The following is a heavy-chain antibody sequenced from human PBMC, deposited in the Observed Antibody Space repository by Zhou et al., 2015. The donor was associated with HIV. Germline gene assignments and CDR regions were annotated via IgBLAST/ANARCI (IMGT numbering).Heavy chain of an antibody. Sequence: SSYAISWVRQAPGQGLEWMGGIIPIFGTANYAQKFQGRVTITADESTSTAYMELSSLRSEDTAVYYCARDGYSNKNWFDPGAREPWSPSPQ. J-gene: IGHJ5*02. V-gene: IGHV1-69*01. CDR3: ARDGYSNKNWFDP. D-gene: IGHD5-18*01. CDR2: IIPIFGTA. CDR1: SSYA.